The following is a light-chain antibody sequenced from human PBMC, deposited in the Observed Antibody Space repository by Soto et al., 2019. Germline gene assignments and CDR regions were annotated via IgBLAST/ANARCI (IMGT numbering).Light chain of an antibody. CDR3: QQYGSSQGT. J-gene: IGKJ4*01. Sequence: EMGLTQSPGPLSVSPGERATLSCRASQSVSSSYLAWYQQKPGQAPRLLIYGASSRPTGIPDRFSGRGSGTDFPLTISRLEPEDFAVYYCQQYGSSQGTFGGGTKVEIK. CDR1: QSVSSSY. V-gene: IGKV3-20*01. CDR2: GAS.